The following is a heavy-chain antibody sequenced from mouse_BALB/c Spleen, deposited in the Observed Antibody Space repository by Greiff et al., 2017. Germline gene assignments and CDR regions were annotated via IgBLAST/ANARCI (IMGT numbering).Heavy chain of an antibody. CDR1: GFTFSSYG. J-gene: IGHJ2*01. CDR3: ARHGPYGSRTDYFDY. CDR2: ISSGGSYT. Sequence: EVMLVESGGDLVKPGGSLKLSCAASGFTFSSYGMSWVRQTPDKRLEWVATISSGGSYTYYPDSVKGRFTISRDNAKNTLYLQMSSLTSEDTAMYYCARHGPYGSRTDYFDYWGQGTTLTVSS. D-gene: IGHD1-1*01. V-gene: IGHV5-6*02.